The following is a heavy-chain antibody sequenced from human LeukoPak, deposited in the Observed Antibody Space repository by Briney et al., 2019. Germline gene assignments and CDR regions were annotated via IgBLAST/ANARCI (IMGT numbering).Heavy chain of an antibody. CDR1: GYTFTGYY. J-gene: IGHJ4*02. Sequence: GASVKVSCKASGYTFTGYYMHWVRQAPGQGLEWMGWINPNSGGTNYAQKFQGRVTMTRDTSISTAYMELSRLRSDDTAVYYCARDLPSRLWVPSSDYWGQGTLVTVSS. CDR2: INPNSGGT. V-gene: IGHV1-2*02. CDR3: ARDLPSRLWVPSSDY. D-gene: IGHD5-18*01.